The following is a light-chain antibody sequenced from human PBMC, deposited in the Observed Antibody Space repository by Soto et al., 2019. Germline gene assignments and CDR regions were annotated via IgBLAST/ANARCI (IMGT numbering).Light chain of an antibody. CDR2: KAS. CDR1: QSVNTW. V-gene: IGKV1-5*03. J-gene: IGKJ2*01. CDR3: QQYNNWYT. Sequence: DIQMTQSPSTLSASIGDRVTITCRASQSVNTWLAWYQQQPGKAPKLLIYKASNLDSGVPSRFSGSGSGTEFTLTISSLQPDDFATYYCQQYNNWYTFGQGTKLEIK.